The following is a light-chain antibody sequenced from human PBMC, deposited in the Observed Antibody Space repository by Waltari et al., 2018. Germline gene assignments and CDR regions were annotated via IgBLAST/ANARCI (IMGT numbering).Light chain of an antibody. CDR2: DVS. CDR3: SSYTSSSTLVV. J-gene: IGLJ2*01. Sequence: QSALPQPAAVSGSPGQSITIPCPGTSSDVGGYNVVSWYQQHPGKAPKLMIYDVSNRPSGVSNRFSGSKSGNTASLTISGLQAEDEADYYCSSYTSSSTLVVFGGGTKLTVL. V-gene: IGLV2-14*03. CDR1: SSDVGGYNV.